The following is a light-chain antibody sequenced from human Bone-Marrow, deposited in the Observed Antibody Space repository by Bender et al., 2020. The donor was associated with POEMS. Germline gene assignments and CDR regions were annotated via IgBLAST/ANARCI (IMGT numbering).Light chain of an antibody. CDR1: DLGDKY. CDR2: QDT. Sequence: SYEVTQPPSVSVSPGQTASITCSGDDLGDKYVAWYQQKPGQSPVLVIYQDTKRPSGIPERFSGSNSGNTATLTISGTQAIDEADYYCQAWDTYPVIFGGGTKLTVL. J-gene: IGLJ2*01. CDR3: QAWDTYPVI. V-gene: IGLV3-1*01.